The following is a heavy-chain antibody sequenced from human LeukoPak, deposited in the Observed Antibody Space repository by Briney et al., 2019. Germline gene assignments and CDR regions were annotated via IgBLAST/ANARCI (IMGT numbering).Heavy chain of an antibody. CDR3: ASTTDCSSSSCSHDY. Sequence: SETLSRTCAVYGGSFSGYYWSWIRQPPGKGLEWIGEINHSGSTNYNPSLKSRVTISVDTSKNQFSLKLSSVTAADTAVYYCASTTDCSSSSCSHDYWGQGTLVTVSS. V-gene: IGHV4-34*01. J-gene: IGHJ4*02. D-gene: IGHD2-2*01. CDR1: GGSFSGYY. CDR2: INHSGST.